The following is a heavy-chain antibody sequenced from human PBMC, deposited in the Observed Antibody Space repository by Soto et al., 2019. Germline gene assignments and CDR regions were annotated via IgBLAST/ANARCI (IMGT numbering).Heavy chain of an antibody. CDR1: GGSFSGYY. D-gene: IGHD3-10*01. CDR3: ARGLWFGELFPPGWIDI. V-gene: IGHV4-34*01. J-gene: IGHJ3*02. CDR2: INHSGST. Sequence: PSETLSLTCAVYGGSFSGYYWSWIRQPPGKGLEWIGEINHSGSTNYNPSRKSRVTISVDTSKNQFSLKLSSVTAADTAVYYCARGLWFGELFPPGWIDIWGQGTMVTVSS.